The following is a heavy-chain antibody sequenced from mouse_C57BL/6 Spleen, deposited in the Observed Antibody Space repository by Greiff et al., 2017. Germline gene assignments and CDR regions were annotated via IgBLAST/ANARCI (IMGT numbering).Heavy chain of an antibody. Sequence: EVNVVESGEGLVKPGGSLKLSCAASGFTFSSYAMSWVRQTPEKRLEWVAYISSGGDYIYYADTVKGRFTISRDNARNTLYLQMSSLRCEDTAMYFCTRDEQFYAMDYWGQGTSVTVSS. V-gene: IGHV5-9-1*02. CDR1: GFTFSSYA. J-gene: IGHJ4*01. CDR2: ISSGGDYI. CDR3: TRDEQFYAMDY.